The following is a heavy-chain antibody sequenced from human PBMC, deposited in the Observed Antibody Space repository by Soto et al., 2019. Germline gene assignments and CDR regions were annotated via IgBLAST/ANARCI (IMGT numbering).Heavy chain of an antibody. CDR1: GFTFSSYA. CDR2: ISYDGSNK. Sequence: TVGSLRLSCAASGFTFSSYAMHWVRQAPGKGLEWVAVISYDGSNKYYADSVKGRFTISRDNSKNTLYLQMNSLRAEDTAVYYCARDLGSSSWKERHNWFDPWGQGTLVTVS. CDR3: ARDLGSSSWKERHNWFDP. D-gene: IGHD6-13*01. V-gene: IGHV3-30-3*01. J-gene: IGHJ5*02.